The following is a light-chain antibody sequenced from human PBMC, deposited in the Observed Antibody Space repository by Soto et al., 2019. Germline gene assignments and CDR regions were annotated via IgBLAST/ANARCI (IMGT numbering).Light chain of an antibody. V-gene: IGKV3-11*01. Sequence: EIVLTQSPATLSLSPGERATLSCRASQSVSSYLAWYQQKPGQAPRLLIYDASNSATGIPARFSGSGSGTDFSLTISSLEPEDCAVYYCQQRSNWPPTCGQGTKVEIK. CDR1: QSVSSY. J-gene: IGKJ1*01. CDR2: DAS. CDR3: QQRSNWPPT.